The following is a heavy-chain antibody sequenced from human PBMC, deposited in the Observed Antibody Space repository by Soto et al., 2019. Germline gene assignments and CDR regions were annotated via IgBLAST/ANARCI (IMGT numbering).Heavy chain of an antibody. J-gene: IGHJ6*02. CDR2: IYPGDSDT. Sequence: PGESLKISCKCSGYSFTSYWIGWVRQMPGKGLEWMGIIYPGDSDTRYSPSFQGQVTISADKSISTAYLQWSSLKASDTAMYYCERMSESATYYYGMDVWGQGTKVTVSS. CDR3: ERMSESATYYYGMDV. V-gene: IGHV5-51*01. CDR1: GYSFTSYW. D-gene: IGHD3-16*01.